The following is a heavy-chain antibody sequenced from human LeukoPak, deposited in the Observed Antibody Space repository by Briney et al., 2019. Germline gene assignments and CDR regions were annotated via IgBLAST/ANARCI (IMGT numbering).Heavy chain of an antibody. V-gene: IGHV4-34*01. CDR2: INHSGST. Sequence: SETLPLTCAVYGGSFSGYYWSWIRQPPGKGLEWIGEINHSGSTNYNPSLKSRVTISVDTSKNQFSLKLSSVTAADTAVYYCARDGVGAADYWGQGTLVTVSS. D-gene: IGHD1-26*01. CDR1: GGSFSGYY. CDR3: ARDGVGAADY. J-gene: IGHJ4*02.